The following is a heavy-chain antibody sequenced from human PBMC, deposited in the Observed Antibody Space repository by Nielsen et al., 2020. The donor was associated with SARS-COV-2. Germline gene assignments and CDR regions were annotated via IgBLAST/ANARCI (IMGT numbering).Heavy chain of an antibody. V-gene: IGHV3-13*01. CDR3: VAEMRDGWSAAYFQY. CDR2: IATGGDT. J-gene: IGHJ1*01. Sequence: GGSLRLSCAASGFTFSRFDIHWVRQATGKGLEWISTIATGGDTYYRDSVKGRFTISRENAKNPLYLQMNSLRGGETAVYYCVAEMRDGWSAAYFQYWGQGTLVTVSS. D-gene: IGHD6-19*01. CDR1: GFTFSRFD.